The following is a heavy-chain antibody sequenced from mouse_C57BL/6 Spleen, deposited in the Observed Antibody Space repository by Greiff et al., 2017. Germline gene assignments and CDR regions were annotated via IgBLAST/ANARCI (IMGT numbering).Heavy chain of an antibody. D-gene: IGHD1-1*01. CDR3: ARSSDYGTRFDY. CDR2: IYPGDGDT. J-gene: IGHJ2*01. CDR1: GYAFSSYW. V-gene: IGHV1-80*01. Sequence: VQLQQSGAELVKPGASVKISCKASGYAFSSYWMNWVKQRPGKGLEWIGQIYPGDGDTNYNGKFKGKATLTADKSSSTAYMQLSSLTSEDSAVYFCARSSDYGTRFDYWGQGTTLTVSS.